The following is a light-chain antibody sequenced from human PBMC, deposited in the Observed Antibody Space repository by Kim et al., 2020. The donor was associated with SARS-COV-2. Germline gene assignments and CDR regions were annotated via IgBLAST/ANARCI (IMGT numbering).Light chain of an antibody. Sequence: GDRVTITCRASQVISSALAWYQQRPGRVPKLLIYDASSLESGVPSRFSGGGSGTDFTLTISSLQPEDFATYYCQHFNNYLFTFGPGTKVDIK. V-gene: IGKV1D-13*01. CDR2: DAS. CDR1: QVISSA. CDR3: QHFNNYLFT. J-gene: IGKJ3*01.